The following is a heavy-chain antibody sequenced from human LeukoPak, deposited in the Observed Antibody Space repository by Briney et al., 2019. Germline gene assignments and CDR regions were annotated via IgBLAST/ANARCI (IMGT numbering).Heavy chain of an antibody. V-gene: IGHV3-21*01. D-gene: IGHD3-22*01. CDR2: ISSSSSYI. J-gene: IGHJ6*03. CDR1: GFIFSSYW. Sequence: GGSLRLSCAASGFIFSSYWMAWVRQAPGKGLEWVSSISSSSSYIYYADSVKGRFTISRDNAKNSLYLQMNSLRAEDTAVYYCASSNYYDSSGYYFPYYYYMDVWGKGTTVTISS. CDR3: ASSNYYDSSGYYFPYYYYMDV.